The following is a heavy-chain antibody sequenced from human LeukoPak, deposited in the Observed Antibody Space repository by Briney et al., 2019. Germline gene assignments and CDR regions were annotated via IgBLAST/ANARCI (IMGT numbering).Heavy chain of an antibody. CDR1: GYSFTSYW. CDR3: ARQGRYDFWSGSNWFDP. J-gene: IGHJ5*02. V-gene: IGHV5-51*01. CDR2: IYPGDSDT. D-gene: IGHD3-3*01. Sequence: GESLKISCKGSGYSFTSYWIGWVRQMPGKGLEWMGIIYPGDSDTSYSPSFQGQVTISADKSISTAYLQWSSLKASDTAMYYCARQGRYDFWSGSNWFDPWGQGTLVTVSS.